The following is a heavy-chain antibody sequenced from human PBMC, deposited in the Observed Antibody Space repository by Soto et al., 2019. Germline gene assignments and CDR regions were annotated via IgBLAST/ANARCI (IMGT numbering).Heavy chain of an antibody. J-gene: IGHJ1*01. Sequence: GGSLRLSCAASGFTFSSYNMNWVRQAPGKGLEWVSSISSSSSYIYYADSVKGRFTISRDNAKNSLFLQLNSLRAEDTAVYYCARSSRTTVTTAEYFQHWGQGTLVTVSS. D-gene: IGHD4-17*01. CDR3: ARSSRTTVTTAEYFQH. CDR1: GFTFSSYN. CDR2: ISSSSSYI. V-gene: IGHV3-21*01.